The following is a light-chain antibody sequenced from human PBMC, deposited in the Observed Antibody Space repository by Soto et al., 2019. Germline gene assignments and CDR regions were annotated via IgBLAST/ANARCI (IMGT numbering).Light chain of an antibody. Sequence: DIQMTQSASSLSASVGDRVTITCRASQSIGTYLHWYQQKPGKAPKLLIYAASNLQSGVPSRFSGSGSGTDFNLTISSLQTEDFATYYCQQSYSTPPTFGQGTKVDIK. CDR1: QSIGTY. J-gene: IGKJ1*01. CDR2: AAS. CDR3: QQSYSTPPT. V-gene: IGKV1-39*01.